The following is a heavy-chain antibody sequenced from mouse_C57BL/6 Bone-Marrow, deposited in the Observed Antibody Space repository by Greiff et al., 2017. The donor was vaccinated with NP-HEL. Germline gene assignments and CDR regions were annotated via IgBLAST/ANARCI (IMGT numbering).Heavy chain of an antibody. D-gene: IGHD1-1*01. CDR1: GYTFTSYW. CDR3: TRSEITTVVATDAMDY. J-gene: IGHJ4*01. CDR2: IYPGNSDT. V-gene: IGHV1-5*01. Sequence: VQLQQSGTVLARPGASVKMSCKTSGYTFTSYWMHWVKQRPGQGLEWIGAIYPGNSDTSYNQKFKGKAKLTAVTSASTAYMELSSLTNEDSAVYYCTRSEITTVVATDAMDYWGQGTSVTVSS.